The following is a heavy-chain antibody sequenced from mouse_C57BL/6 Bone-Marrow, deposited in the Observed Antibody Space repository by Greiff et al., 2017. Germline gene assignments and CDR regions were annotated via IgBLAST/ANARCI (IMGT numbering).Heavy chain of an antibody. CDR2: IYPSDGNT. D-gene: IGHD1-1*02. CDR1: GYTFTDHS. V-gene: IGHV1-78*01. Sequence: VKLVEPDAELVKPGSSVKISCKVSGYTFTDHSIDWMKQRPEQGLEWIGNIYPSDGNTKYNEKFKVKATLTADKSSSTAYLQLNCLTSEDSAVYYCASYYSGSSFDYWGQGTTLTVSS. J-gene: IGHJ2*01. CDR3: ASYYSGSSFDY.